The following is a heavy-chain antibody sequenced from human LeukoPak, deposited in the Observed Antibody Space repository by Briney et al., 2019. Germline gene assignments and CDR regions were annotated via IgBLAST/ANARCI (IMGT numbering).Heavy chain of an antibody. J-gene: IGHJ6*01. Sequence: GVSVTVSRKASGYTFTSYGISWVRQAPGQRLEWMGGISAYNGNTYYAQRLQGRVTMTTDTSTSTAYMELRSLRSDGTAVYYCAREFTVTTEYGMDVWGQGTTVTVSS. CDR2: ISAYNGNT. D-gene: IGHD4-17*01. V-gene: IGHV1-18*01. CDR3: AREFTVTTEYGMDV. CDR1: GYTFTSYG.